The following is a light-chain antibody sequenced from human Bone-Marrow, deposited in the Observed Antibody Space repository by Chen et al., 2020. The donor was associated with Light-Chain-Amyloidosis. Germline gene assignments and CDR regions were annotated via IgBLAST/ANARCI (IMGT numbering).Light chain of an antibody. V-gene: IGLV3-21*02. Sequence: SYVLTQAHSVSVAPGQTAAIPCGGNDFGSNSVHWYKQKPGQAPVVVVHADSDRPSGIPQRIAGTNAGNTATLTSTGVGVGDEAGYYGQVWNIGSSHVAFGGGTELTVL. J-gene: IGLJ2*01. CDR1: DFGSNS. CDR2: ADS. CDR3: QVWNIGSSHVA.